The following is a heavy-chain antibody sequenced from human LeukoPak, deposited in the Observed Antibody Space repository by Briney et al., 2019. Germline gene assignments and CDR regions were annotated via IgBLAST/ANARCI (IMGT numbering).Heavy chain of an antibody. J-gene: IGHJ5*02. CDR3: ARDLFKDSSDNWFDP. CDR1: GGSISSGGYY. D-gene: IGHD3-22*01. V-gene: IGHV4-31*03. Sequence: KASQTLSLTCTVSGGSISSGGYYWSWIRQHPGKGLEWIGYIYYSGSTNYNPSLKSRVTISVDTSKNQFSLKLSSVTAADTAVYYCARDLFKDSSDNWFDPWGQGTLVTVSS. CDR2: IYYSGST.